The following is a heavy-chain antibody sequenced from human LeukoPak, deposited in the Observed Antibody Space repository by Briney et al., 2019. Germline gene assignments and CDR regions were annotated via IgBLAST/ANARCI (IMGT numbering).Heavy chain of an antibody. J-gene: IGHJ6*03. D-gene: IGHD6-19*01. CDR2: ISSSGSTI. V-gene: IGHV3-48*03. CDR1: GFTFSSYE. Sequence: GGSLRLSCAASGFTFSSYEMNWVRQAPGKGLEWVSYISSSGSTIYYADSVKGRFTISRDNAKNSLYLQMNSLRAEDTAVYYCARRTVAGTTVGVNYYYYYMDVWGKGTTVTVSS. CDR3: ARRTVAGTTVGVNYYYYYMDV.